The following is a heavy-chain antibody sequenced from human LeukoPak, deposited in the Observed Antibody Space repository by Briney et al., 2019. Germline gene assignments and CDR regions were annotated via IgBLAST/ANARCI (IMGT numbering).Heavy chain of an antibody. D-gene: IGHD3-16*02. CDR1: GGSFTDFY. Sequence: SETLSLTCSVFGGSFTDFYWTSIRQPPGGALEWIADIHHNGGTTYNPSLQSRAPVSVDRSQTHLSLRVASLAAADTAVYYCARGGSRFPLVWAKLGDRYYFDLWGQGSLVIVSS. CDR3: ARGGSRFPLVWAKLGDRYYFDL. V-gene: IGHV4-34*01. CDR2: IHHNGGT. J-gene: IGHJ4*02.